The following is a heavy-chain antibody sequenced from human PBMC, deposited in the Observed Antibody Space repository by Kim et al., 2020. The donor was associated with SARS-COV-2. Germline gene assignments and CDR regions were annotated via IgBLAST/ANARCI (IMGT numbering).Heavy chain of an antibody. Sequence: ASVKVSCKVSGYTLTELSMHWVRQAPGKGLEWMGGFDLEGGETIYAQKFQGRVTMTADTSTDTAFMELSSLTSEETAVYYCARGPLVPVGFYGLDPWSQ. CDR3: ARGPLVPVGFYGLDP. V-gene: IGHV1-24*01. J-gene: IGHJ5*02. CDR2: FDLEGGET. D-gene: IGHD3-10*01. CDR1: GYTLTELS.